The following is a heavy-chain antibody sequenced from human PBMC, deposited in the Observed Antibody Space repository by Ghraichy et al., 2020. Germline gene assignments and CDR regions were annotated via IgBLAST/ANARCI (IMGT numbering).Heavy chain of an antibody. V-gene: IGHV3-30*18. CDR1: GFTFSSYG. J-gene: IGHJ4*02. Sequence: GGSLRLSCAASGFTFSSYGMHWVRQAPGKGLEWVAVISYDGSNKYYADSVKGRFTISRDNSKNTLYLQMNSLRAEDTAVYYCAKVASYSSSWNYNPYFDYWGQGTLVTVSS. CDR3: AKVASYSSSWNYNPYFDY. CDR2: ISYDGSNK. D-gene: IGHD6-13*01.